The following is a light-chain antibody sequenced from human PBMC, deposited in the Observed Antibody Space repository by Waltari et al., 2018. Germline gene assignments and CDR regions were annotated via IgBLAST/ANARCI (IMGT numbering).Light chain of an antibody. CDR1: QSVSSY. V-gene: IGKV3-11*01. CDR2: DAS. CDR3: QQRSNRPPWT. J-gene: IGKJ1*01. Sequence: EIVLTQSPATLSLSPGERATLSCRASQSVSSYLAWYQQTPGQAPRLLIYDASNRATGIPARFSGSGSGTDFTLNINSLEPEDFAVYYCQQRSNRPPWTFGQGTRVEIK.